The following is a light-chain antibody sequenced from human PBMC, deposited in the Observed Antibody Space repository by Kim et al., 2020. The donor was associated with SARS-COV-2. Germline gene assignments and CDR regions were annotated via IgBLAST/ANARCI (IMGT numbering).Light chain of an antibody. V-gene: IGLV10-54*04. J-gene: IGLJ2*01. CDR3: SAWDNSLSAWV. CDR1: ANDVGNQG. CDR2: RNN. Sequence: QAGLTQPPSVSKDLRQTVTLTCTGNANDVGNQGAAWLQQHQGHPPKLLSYRNNNRPSGISERFSASRSGNTASLTITGLQPEDEADYYCSAWDNSLSAWVFGGGTQLTVL.